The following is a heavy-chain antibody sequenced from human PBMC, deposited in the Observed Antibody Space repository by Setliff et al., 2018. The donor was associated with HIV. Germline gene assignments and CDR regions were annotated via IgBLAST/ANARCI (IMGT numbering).Heavy chain of an antibody. D-gene: IGHD2-2*01. Sequence: PSETLSLTCAVSVYSISSGCYCAWLRQAAGKGLEWIGHFYTSGTTNYNPSLESRVTISVDTSKNQFSLKLSSVTAADAAVYYCGTAMYYYYGLDVWGQGIRVTVSS. CDR1: VYSISSGCY. CDR3: GTAMYYYYGLDV. V-gene: IGHV4-61*09. J-gene: IGHJ6*02. CDR2: FYTSGTT.